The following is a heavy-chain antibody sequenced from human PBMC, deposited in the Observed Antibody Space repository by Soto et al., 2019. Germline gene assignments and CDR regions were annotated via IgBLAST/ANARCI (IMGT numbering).Heavy chain of an antibody. Sequence: GGSLRLSCAASGFTFSSYGMHWVRQAPGKGLEWVAVIWYDGINKYYADSVKGRFTISRDNSKNTLYLQMNSLRAEDTAVYYCARVPSSEGPYYGMDVWGQGTTLTVS. CDR3: ARVPSSEGPYYGMDV. CDR1: GFTFSSYG. D-gene: IGHD6-6*01. J-gene: IGHJ6*02. CDR2: IWYDGINK. V-gene: IGHV3-33*01.